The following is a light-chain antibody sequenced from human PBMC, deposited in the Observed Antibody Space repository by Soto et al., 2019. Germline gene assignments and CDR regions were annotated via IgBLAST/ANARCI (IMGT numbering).Light chain of an antibody. CDR1: QSISSY. V-gene: IGKV1-39*01. CDR2: AAS. Sequence: DIQMTQSPSSLSASVGDRVTITCRASQSISSYLNWYQQKPGKAPKLLIYAASSLQSGVPSRFSGSGSGTDFTLTIGSLQPEDFATYYCQQSWTLGHGTKVDIK. J-gene: IGKJ1*01. CDR3: QQSWT.